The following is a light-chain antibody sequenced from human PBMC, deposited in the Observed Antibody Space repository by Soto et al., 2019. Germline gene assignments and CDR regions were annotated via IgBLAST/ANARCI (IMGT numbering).Light chain of an antibody. Sequence: QSALTQPASVSGSPGQSITISCTGTSSDVGGHNYVSWYQQHPGKAPKLMVFEVNNRPSGVSYRFSGSKSGNTASLTISGLQAEDEADYFCSSYSISTAYLFGTGTKLTVL. CDR2: EVN. CDR3: SSYSISTAYL. V-gene: IGLV2-14*01. J-gene: IGLJ1*01. CDR1: SSDVGGHNY.